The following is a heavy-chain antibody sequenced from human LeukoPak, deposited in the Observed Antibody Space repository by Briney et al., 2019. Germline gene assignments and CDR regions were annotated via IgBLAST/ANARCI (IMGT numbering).Heavy chain of an antibody. D-gene: IGHD6-13*01. V-gene: IGHV5-51*01. CDR2: IYPGDSDT. CDR1: GYSFTSYW. CDR3: ARVGIAAAGPNDAFDI. J-gene: IGHJ3*02. Sequence: GESLKISCTGSGYSFTSYWIGWVRQMRGKGLEWMGIIYPGDSDTRYSPSFQGQVTISADKSISTAYLQCSSLKASDTAMYYCARVGIAAAGPNDAFDIWGQGTMVTVSS.